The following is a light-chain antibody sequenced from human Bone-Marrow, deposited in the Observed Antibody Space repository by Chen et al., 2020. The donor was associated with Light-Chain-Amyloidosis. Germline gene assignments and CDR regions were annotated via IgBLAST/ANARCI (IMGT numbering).Light chain of an antibody. Sequence: IQLTQSPSSLSASVGDRVTITCRASQDISTSLAWYQQKPGEAPKLLLYAASTLQSGVPSRFSGSGSGTDFTLTISSLQPDDFATYYCQQYDSFRVTFGGGTKVEIK. CDR2: AAS. J-gene: IGKJ4*01. CDR3: QQYDSFRVT. CDR1: QDISTS. V-gene: IGKV1-9*01.